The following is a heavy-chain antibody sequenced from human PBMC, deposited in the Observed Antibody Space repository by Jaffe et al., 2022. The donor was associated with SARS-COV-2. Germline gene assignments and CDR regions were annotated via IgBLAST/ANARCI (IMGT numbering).Heavy chain of an antibody. J-gene: IGHJ6*02. D-gene: IGHD2-2*01. Sequence: QVQLVESGGGVVQPGRSLRLSCAASGFTFSSYGMHWVRQAPGKGLEWVAVISYDGSNKYYADSVKGRFTISRDNSKNTLYLQMNSLRAEDTAVYYCAKEYRRNYYYGMDVWGQGTTVTVSS. CDR3: AKEYRRNYYYGMDV. V-gene: IGHV3-30*18. CDR1: GFTFSSYG. CDR2: ISYDGSNK.